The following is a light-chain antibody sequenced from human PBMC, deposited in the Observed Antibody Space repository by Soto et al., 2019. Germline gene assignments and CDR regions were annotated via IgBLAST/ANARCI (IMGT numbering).Light chain of an antibody. CDR2: LGS. Sequence: DIVMTKSPLSLPLTPGGPASISCRSSQGPLHSDGYNSLDWYLQKPGQSPQFLIYLGSNRAAGVPDRISGSGSGTDFTLTISTLEPEDFAVYYCQQYGSSPTFGGGTKVDI. CDR1: QGPLHSDGYNS. J-gene: IGKJ4*01. V-gene: IGKV2-28*01. CDR3: QQYGSSPT.